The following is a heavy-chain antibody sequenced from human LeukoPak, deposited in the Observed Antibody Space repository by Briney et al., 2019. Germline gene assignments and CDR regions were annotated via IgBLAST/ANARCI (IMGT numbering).Heavy chain of an antibody. Sequence: PGGSLRLSCAASGFTLSSYTMHWVRQAPGKGLEWVAVISYDGRTKYYADSVKGRFTISRDNSKNTLYLQMNSLTVEDTAVYYCARDDRRGYVQYYFDYWGQGTLVTVSS. D-gene: IGHD5-12*01. V-gene: IGHV3-30*04. CDR3: ARDDRRGYVQYYFDY. CDR1: GFTLSSYT. J-gene: IGHJ4*02. CDR2: ISYDGRTK.